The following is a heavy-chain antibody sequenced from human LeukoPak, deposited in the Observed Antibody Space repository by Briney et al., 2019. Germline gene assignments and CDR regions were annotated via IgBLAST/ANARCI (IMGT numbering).Heavy chain of an antibody. CDR2: IYFSGST. CDR3: ARNHGSSVYYYYGMDV. J-gene: IGHJ6*02. V-gene: IGHV4-59*01. CDR1: GXSISTYY. D-gene: IGHD6-6*01. Sequence: PSETLSLTCTVSGXSISTYYWSWIRQPPGKGLEWIGYIYFSGSTNYNPSLKSRVTISVDTSKNQFSLKLSSVTAVDTAVYYCARNHGSSVYYYYGMDVWGQGTTVTVSS.